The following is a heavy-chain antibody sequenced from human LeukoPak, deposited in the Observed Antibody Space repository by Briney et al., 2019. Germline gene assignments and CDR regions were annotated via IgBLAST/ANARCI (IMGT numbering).Heavy chain of an antibody. Sequence: SETLSLTCAVSGGSISSSHWWSWVRQPPGKGLEWIGEIFHSGSTNYNPSLKSRVTISVDTSKNQFSLKLSSVTAADTAVYYCAAHDSPYFDYWGQGTLVTVSS. V-gene: IGHV4-4*02. J-gene: IGHJ4*02. CDR3: AAHDSPYFDY. CDR1: GGSISSSHW. CDR2: IFHSGST. D-gene: IGHD3-22*01.